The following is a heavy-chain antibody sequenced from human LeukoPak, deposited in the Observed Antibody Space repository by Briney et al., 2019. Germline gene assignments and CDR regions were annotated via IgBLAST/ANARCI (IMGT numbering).Heavy chain of an antibody. Sequence: PGGSLRLSCAASGFTFSSYAMSWVRQAPGKGLEWASASSRSGGSTYYADSVRGRFTISRDNSKNTLSLQMNSLRDEDTAVYYCAKADNYYYGMDVWGQGTTVTVSS. CDR2: SSRSGGST. CDR3: AKADNYYYGMDV. J-gene: IGHJ6*02. V-gene: IGHV3-23*01. CDR1: GFTFSSYA.